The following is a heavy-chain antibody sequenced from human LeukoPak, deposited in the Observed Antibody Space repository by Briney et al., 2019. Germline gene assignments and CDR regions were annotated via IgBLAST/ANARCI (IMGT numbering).Heavy chain of an antibody. Sequence: GGSLRLSCAASGFTFSSYSMNWVRQAPGKGLEWVSSISSSSSYIYYADSVKGRFTISRDNAKNSLYLQMNSLRAEGTAVYYCARDKVATTGIHYFDYWGQGTLVTVPS. CDR2: ISSSSSYI. V-gene: IGHV3-21*01. D-gene: IGHD5-24*01. CDR1: GFTFSSYS. CDR3: ARDKVATTGIHYFDY. J-gene: IGHJ4*02.